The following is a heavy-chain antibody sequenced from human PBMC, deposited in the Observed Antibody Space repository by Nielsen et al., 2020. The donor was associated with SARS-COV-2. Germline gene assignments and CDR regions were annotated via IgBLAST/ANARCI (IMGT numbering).Heavy chain of an antibody. V-gene: IGHV4-34*01. J-gene: IGHJ4*02. Sequence: GSLRLSCAVYGGSFSGYYWSWIRQPPGKGLEWIGEINHSGSTNYNPSLKSRVTISVDTSKNQFSLKLSSVTAADTAVYYCARDGSGSFDYWGQGTPVTVSS. CDR3: ARDGSGSFDY. CDR1: GGSFSGYY. CDR2: INHSGST.